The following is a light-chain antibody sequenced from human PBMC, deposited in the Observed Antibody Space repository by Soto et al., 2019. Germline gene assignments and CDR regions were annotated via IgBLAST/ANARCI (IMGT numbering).Light chain of an antibody. V-gene: IGKV3-20*01. CDR3: QQYGSSPNT. CDR2: GAS. Sequence: EIVLPQSPGTLSLSPGERATLSCRASQSVSSSYLAWSQPKPGQAPRLLLYGASSRATGIPDRFSGSGSGTDFTLTISRLEPEDFAVYYCQQYGSSPNTFGQGTKLEIK. CDR1: QSVSSSY. J-gene: IGKJ2*01.